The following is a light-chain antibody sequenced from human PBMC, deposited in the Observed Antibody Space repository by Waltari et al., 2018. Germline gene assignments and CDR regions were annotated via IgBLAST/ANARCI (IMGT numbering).Light chain of an antibody. CDR1: QTVSST. V-gene: IGKV3-15*01. CDR3: QQCNNWPYT. J-gene: IGKJ2*01. CDR2: GAS. Sequence: EIVMTQSPATLSVSPGARALLSGRASQTVSSTLAWYQQKPGQAPRLLIYGASTRATGIPARFSGSGSGTDFTLTISSLQSEDFAVYYCQQCNNWPYTFGQGTRLEIK.